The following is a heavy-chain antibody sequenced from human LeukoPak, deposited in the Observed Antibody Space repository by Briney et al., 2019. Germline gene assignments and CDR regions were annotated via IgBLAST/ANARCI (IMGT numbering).Heavy chain of an antibody. J-gene: IGHJ4*02. Sequence: GGSLRLSCAASGFTFGDYGMSWVRQAPGKGLEWVSGINWNGGSTGYADSVKGRFTISRDNAKNSLYLQMNSLRAEDTALYYCARVFRAYYDSRGYSEFGYWGQGTLVTVSS. CDR1: GFTFGDYG. V-gene: IGHV3-20*04. D-gene: IGHD3-22*01. CDR3: ARVFRAYYDSRGYSEFGY. CDR2: INWNGGST.